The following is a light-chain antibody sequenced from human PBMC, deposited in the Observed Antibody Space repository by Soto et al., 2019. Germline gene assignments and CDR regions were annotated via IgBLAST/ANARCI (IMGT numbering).Light chain of an antibody. CDR1: QSVSSN. CDR3: QQYNNWPQT. J-gene: IGKJ1*01. CDR2: GAS. Sequence: ESVLTQSPGTLSVSPGERATLSCRASQSVSSNLAWYQQKPGQAPRLLIYGASTRATGIPARFSGSGSGTEFTLTISSLQSEDFAVYYCQQYNNWPQTFGQGTKVEIK. V-gene: IGKV3-15*01.